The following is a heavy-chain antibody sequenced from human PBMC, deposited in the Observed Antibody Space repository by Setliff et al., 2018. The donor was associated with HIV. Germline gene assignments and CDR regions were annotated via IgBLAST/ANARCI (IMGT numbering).Heavy chain of an antibody. CDR3: ARHGASYYYYYMDV. D-gene: IGHD3-16*01. CDR1: GVSFGSSDYY. J-gene: IGHJ6*03. Sequence: SETLSLTCTVSGVSFGSSDYYRAWIRQPPGKGLEWIGSFYYSGSTYYNPSLKSRVTTSTDTSKNQFSLKLSSVTAADTAMYYCARHGASYYYYYMDVWGKGTTVTVSS. CDR2: FYYSGST. V-gene: IGHV4-39*01.